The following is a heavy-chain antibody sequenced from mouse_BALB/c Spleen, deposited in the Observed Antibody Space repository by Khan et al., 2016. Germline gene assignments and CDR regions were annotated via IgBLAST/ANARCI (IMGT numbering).Heavy chain of an antibody. J-gene: IGHJ3*01. CDR1: GFTFSDYY. Sequence: EVELVESGGGLVKPGGSLKLSCAASGFTFSDYYMYWVRQTPEKRLEWVATISDGGSYTYYPDSVKGRFTISRDNAKNNLYLQMRSLKSEDTAMYYCAGEGLRRGFAYWGQGTLVTVSA. V-gene: IGHV5-4*02. D-gene: IGHD2-4*01. CDR3: AGEGLRRGFAY. CDR2: ISDGGSYT.